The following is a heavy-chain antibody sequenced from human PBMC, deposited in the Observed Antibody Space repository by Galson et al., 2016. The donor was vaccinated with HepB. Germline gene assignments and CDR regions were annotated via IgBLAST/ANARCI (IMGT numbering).Heavy chain of an antibody. CDR3: ARMRVAALGYNCFAP. D-gene: IGHD1-26*01. CDR2: IYHSGSV. Sequence: SETLSLTCAVSGDSINSDNWWSWVRQPPGEGLEWIAEIYHSGSVNYNPSHRSRTTISVDKSKSQVSLTMTSVTAADTAIYYCARMRVAALGYNCFAPWGQGIPVIVSS. CDR1: GDSINSDNW. V-gene: IGHV4-4*02. J-gene: IGHJ5*02.